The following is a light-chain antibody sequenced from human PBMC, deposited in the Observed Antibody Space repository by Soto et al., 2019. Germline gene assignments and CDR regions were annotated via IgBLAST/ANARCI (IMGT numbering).Light chain of an antibody. CDR3: QQYDNPLPWT. V-gene: IGKV1-33*01. J-gene: IGKJ1*01. CDR2: DAS. Sequence: DIQMTQSPSSLSASVGDRVTITCQASQDISNYLNWYQQKPGKAPKLLIYDASNLETGVPSRFSGSGSGTDFTFTISSLQPEDIATYYCQQYDNPLPWTFGQGTKVEIK. CDR1: QDISNY.